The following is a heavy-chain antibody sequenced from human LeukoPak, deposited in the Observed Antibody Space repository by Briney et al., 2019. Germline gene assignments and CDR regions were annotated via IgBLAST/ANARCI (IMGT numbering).Heavy chain of an antibody. D-gene: IGHD3-16*02. CDR1: GGSISSSSYY. V-gene: IGHV4-39*07. Sequence: SETLSLTCTVSGGSISSSSYYWGWIRQPPGKGLEWIGSSYYSGSTYYNPSLKSRVTISVDTSKNQFSLKLSSVTAADTAVYYCARELMDDYVWGSYRPIDYWGQGTLVTVSS. CDR3: ARELMDDYVWGSYRPIDY. CDR2: SYYSGST. J-gene: IGHJ4*02.